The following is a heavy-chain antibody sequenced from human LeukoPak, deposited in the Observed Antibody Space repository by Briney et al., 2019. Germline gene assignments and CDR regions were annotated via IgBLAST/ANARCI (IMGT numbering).Heavy chain of an antibody. CDR3: ARDVVAAAGTWDY. D-gene: IGHD6-13*01. CDR1: GGSISSSSYY. CDR2: IYYSGST. V-gene: IGHV4-39*07. Sequence: SETLSLTCTVSGGSISSSSYYWGWIRQPPGKGLEWIGSIYYSGSTYYNPSLKSRVTMSVDTSKNQFSLKLSSVTAADTAVYYCARDVVAAAGTWDYWGQGTLVTVSS. J-gene: IGHJ4*02.